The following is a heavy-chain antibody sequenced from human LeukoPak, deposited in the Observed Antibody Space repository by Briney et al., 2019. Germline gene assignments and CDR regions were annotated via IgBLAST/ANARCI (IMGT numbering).Heavy chain of an antibody. Sequence: SETLSLTGTVSGGSISSYYWSWIRQPPGKGLEWIGYIYYSGSTNYNPSLKSRVTISVDTSKNQFSLKLSSVTAADTAVYYCARDVTGLVRGIDAFDIWGQGTMVTVSS. D-gene: IGHD3-10*01. CDR1: GGSISSYY. J-gene: IGHJ3*02. CDR3: ARDVTGLVRGIDAFDI. CDR2: IYYSGST. V-gene: IGHV4-59*01.